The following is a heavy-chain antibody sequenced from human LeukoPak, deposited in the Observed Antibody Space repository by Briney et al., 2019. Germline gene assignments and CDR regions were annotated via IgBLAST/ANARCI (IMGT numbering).Heavy chain of an antibody. CDR1: GFTVIDNH. Sequence: LSGGSLRLSCAASGFTVIDNHMSWVRQSPGKGLEWVSVTYRGGTTFYADFVKDRFSSSRDTSKNTLDLQMNSLPVEDTAIYYCARVLGSPSYFVDWGQGTLVTVSS. J-gene: IGHJ4*02. V-gene: IGHV3-66*01. CDR2: TYRGGTT. D-gene: IGHD3-10*01. CDR3: ARVLGSPSYFVD.